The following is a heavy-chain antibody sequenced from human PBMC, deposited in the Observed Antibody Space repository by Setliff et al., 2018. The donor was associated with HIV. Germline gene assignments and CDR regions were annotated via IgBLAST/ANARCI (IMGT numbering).Heavy chain of an antibody. J-gene: IGHJ3*02. D-gene: IGHD6-19*01. CDR1: GYTLTELS. CDR3: ASAPYSSGWYGHDAFDI. CDR2: FDPEDDET. V-gene: IGHV1-24*01. Sequence: ASVKVSCKVSGYTLTELSIHWVRQAPGKGLEWMGGFDPEDDETIYAQKFQGRVTMTRNTSISTAYTELSSLRSEDTAVYYCASAPYSSGWYGHDAFDIWGQGTMVTVSS.